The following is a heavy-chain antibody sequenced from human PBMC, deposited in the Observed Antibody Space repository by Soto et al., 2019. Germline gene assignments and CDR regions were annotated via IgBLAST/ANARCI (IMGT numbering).Heavy chain of an antibody. CDR3: ARNVTQSPSPSQFSGMTV. CDR2: IVPMLGTP. D-gene: IGHD4-4*01. J-gene: IGHJ6*02. CDR1: GGTFDNFI. Sequence: QVQLVQSGAEVKEPGSSVRVSCKASGGTFDNFIMNWVRQTPGQGLEWMGGIVPMLGTPTYAEKFKGRVTISATESTKTASMELRRVRSDATASQGCARNVTQSPSPSQFSGMTVWDEGKTVSVSS. V-gene: IGHV1-69*01.